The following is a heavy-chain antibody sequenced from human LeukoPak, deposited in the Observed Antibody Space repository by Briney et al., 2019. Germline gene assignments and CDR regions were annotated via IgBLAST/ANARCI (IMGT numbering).Heavy chain of an antibody. D-gene: IGHD2-2*01. Sequence: ASVKVSCKASGYTFTGYYMHWVRQAPGQGLEWMGWINPNSGGTNYAQKFQGRVTMTRDTSISTAYMELSRLRSDDTAVYYCAREIQGGIVVVPAFDYWGQGTLVTVSS. CDR1: GYTFTGYY. CDR3: AREIQGGIVVVPAFDY. J-gene: IGHJ4*02. V-gene: IGHV1-2*02. CDR2: INPNSGGT.